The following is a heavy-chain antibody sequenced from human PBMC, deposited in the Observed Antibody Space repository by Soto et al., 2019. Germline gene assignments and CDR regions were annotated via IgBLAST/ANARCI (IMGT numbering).Heavy chain of an antibody. Sequence: QVHLQESGPGLVKPSETLSLTCTVSSDSITNYYWTWIRQSPGKGLEWIGYIHDSGRSNYNPSLKSRVKISVDTDKKQFSLEMNSVTAADTAVYYCARVGGTRGWYWGQGTLVTVSS. J-gene: IGHJ4*02. CDR3: ARVGGTRGWY. CDR1: SDSITNYY. CDR2: IHDSGRS. D-gene: IGHD2-15*01. V-gene: IGHV4-59*01.